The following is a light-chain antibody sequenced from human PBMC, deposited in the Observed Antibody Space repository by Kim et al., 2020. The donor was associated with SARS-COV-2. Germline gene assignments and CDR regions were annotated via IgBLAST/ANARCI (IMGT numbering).Light chain of an antibody. CDR3: QQYSSNSPWM. CDR2: DAS. J-gene: IGKJ1*01. Sequence: DIQMTQSPSTLSAYVGDRVTITCRASQDIRNLVAWYQQKPGKAPNLLIFDASNLEGGVPARFSGRGSGTEFTLTISGLQPDDFATYYCQQYSSNSPWMFGQGTKVDIK. CDR1: QDIRNL. V-gene: IGKV1-5*01.